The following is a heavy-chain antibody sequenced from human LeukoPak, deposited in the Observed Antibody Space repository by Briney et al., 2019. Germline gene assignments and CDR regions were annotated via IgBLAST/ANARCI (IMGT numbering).Heavy chain of an antibody. CDR3: ARLGPRQVYDY. CDR2: IKQDGSQK. J-gene: IGHJ4*02. V-gene: IGHV3-7*05. Sequence: GGSLRLSCAASAFTFSSYWMSWVRQAPGKGLQWVANIKQDGSQKYYVDSVKGRFTISRGNAMNSLYLQMDSLRSDDTAVYYCARLGPRQVYDYWGQGTLVTVSS. CDR1: AFTFSSYW. D-gene: IGHD1-14*01.